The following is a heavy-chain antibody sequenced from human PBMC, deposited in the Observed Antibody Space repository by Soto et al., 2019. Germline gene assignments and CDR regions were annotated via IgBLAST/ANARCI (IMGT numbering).Heavy chain of an antibody. Sequence: QVQLVQSGAEVKKPGASVKVSCKASGYTFSSYHISWVRQAPGQGLEWMGWISAYNGNTNYAQKPHGTVTMTTHTSTSTAYMELSSRRAYDTLVNYQAREGPPPASGGQGTMVTVSS. V-gene: IGHV1-18*01. CDR2: ISAYNGNT. J-gene: IGHJ4*02. CDR3: AREGPPPAS. CDR1: GYTFSSYH.